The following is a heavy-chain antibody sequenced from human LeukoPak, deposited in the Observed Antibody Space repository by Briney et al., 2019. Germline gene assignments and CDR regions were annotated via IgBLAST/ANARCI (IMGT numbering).Heavy chain of an antibody. D-gene: IGHD2-21*02. V-gene: IGHV4-34*01. CDR1: GGSFSGYY. Sequence: PSETLSLTCAVYGGSFSGYYRSWIRQPPGKGLEWIGEINHSGSTNYNPSLKSRVTISVDTSKNQFSLKLSSVTAADTAVYYCARGEHIVVVTTPFDYWGQGTLVTVSS. CDR2: INHSGST. J-gene: IGHJ4*02. CDR3: ARGEHIVVVTTPFDY.